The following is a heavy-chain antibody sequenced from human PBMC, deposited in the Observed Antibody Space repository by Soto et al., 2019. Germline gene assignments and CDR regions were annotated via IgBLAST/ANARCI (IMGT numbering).Heavy chain of an antibody. J-gene: IGHJ3*02. Sequence: QVQLEQSGAEVKKPGSSVKVSCKASGGTLSDHGVAWLRQAPGQGLEWMGGTIPVFNTAKYAQKFQGRVTVTADKFTNIAYMELSSLRSEDTAFYFCARGVYGSGNYYTGLSAFDIWGQGTMVILS. CDR1: GGTLSDHG. V-gene: IGHV1-69*06. CDR2: TIPVFNTA. CDR3: ARGVYGSGNYYTGLSAFDI. D-gene: IGHD3-10*01.